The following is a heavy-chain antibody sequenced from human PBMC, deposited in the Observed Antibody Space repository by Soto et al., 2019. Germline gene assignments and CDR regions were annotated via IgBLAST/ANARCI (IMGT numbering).Heavy chain of an antibody. CDR2: ISSRGTTI. D-gene: IGHD2-15*01. CDR3: VRQGFCSGASCNHYFYYYAIDV. J-gene: IGHJ6*02. Sequence: DVQLVETGGGLVQPGGSLRLSCAVSGFSSSSYAMNWVRQAPGKGLEWVSFISSRGTTIYYADSVEGRFTISRDNDQNSLYLQMDSLRDEDTAVYYCVRQGFCSGASCNHYFYYYAIDVWGQGTTVIASS. V-gene: IGHV3-48*02. CDR1: GFSSSSYA.